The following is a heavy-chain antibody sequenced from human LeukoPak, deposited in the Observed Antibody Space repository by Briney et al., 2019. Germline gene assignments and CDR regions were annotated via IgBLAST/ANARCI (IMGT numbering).Heavy chain of an antibody. V-gene: IGHV1-69*05. CDR3: AREERWLQLRGAFDI. D-gene: IGHD5-24*01. CDR1: GGTFSSYA. J-gene: IGHJ3*02. Sequence: GASVKVSCKASGGTFSSYAISWVRQAPGQGLEWMGGIIRIFGTANYAQKLQGRVTIPTDESTSTAYMELSSLRSEDTAVYYCAREERWLQLRGAFDIWGQGTMVTVSS. CDR2: IIRIFGTA.